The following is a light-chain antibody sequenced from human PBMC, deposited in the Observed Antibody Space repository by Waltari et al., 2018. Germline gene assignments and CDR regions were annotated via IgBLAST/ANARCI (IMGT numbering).Light chain of an antibody. V-gene: IGLV1-44*01. Sequence: QSVLIQPPSASGAPGQSVTISCSGSSSTIGSNTVQWYQQLPGTAPKLLIDGNSGGAAGVPDRFSGSKSGTSASLAISGLQSEDEGDYFCAAWDDSVFGFLFGAGTKLTVL. CDR2: GNS. CDR3: AAWDDSVFGFL. CDR1: SSTIGSNT. J-gene: IGLJ2*01.